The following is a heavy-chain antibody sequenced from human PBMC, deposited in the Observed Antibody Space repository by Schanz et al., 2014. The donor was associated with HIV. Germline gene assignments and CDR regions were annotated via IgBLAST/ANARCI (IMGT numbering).Heavy chain of an antibody. Sequence: QVQLVQSGAEVKKPGASVKVSCKASGYTFSGYYVHWVRQAPGQGLEWMGWINPNSGGTNYAQKLQGRVTMTRDTSITTAYMELGRLRSDDTAVYYCARDWYYDSSGYGMDVWGQGTTVTVSS. V-gene: IGHV1-2*02. CDR1: GYTFSGYY. J-gene: IGHJ6*02. D-gene: IGHD3-22*01. CDR2: INPNSGGT. CDR3: ARDWYYDSSGYGMDV.